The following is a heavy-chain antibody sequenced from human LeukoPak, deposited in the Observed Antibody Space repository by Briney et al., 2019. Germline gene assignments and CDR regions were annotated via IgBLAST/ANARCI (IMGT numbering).Heavy chain of an antibody. J-gene: IGHJ4*02. CDR1: GGSISGYY. CDR3: ARQNYGAAPLRY. Sequence: SETLSLTCSVSGGSISGYYWSWIRQPPGKGLEWIGYIDNSGLTTYSPSLRSRATISKDTSRNQFSLKLSSVTAADTAVYYCARQNYGAAPLRYWGQGTLVTVSS. V-gene: IGHV4-59*08. D-gene: IGHD4/OR15-4a*01. CDR2: IDNSGLT.